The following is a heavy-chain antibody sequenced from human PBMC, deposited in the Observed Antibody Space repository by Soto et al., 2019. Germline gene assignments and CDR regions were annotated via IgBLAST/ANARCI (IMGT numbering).Heavy chain of an antibody. J-gene: IGHJ5*02. CDR2: IYHSGST. Sequence: PSETLSLTCTVSGGPVNSDSYYWTWIRQPPGKGLEWIVYIYHSGSTYYNPSLKSRVTISVDRSKNQFSLKLSSVTAADTAVYYCARVPDRWGQGTLVTVSS. CDR1: GGPVNSDSYY. CDR3: ARVPDR. V-gene: IGHV4-30-2*01. D-gene: IGHD2-2*01.